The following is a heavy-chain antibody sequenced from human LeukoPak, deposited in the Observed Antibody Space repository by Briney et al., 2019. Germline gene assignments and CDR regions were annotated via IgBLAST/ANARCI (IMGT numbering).Heavy chain of an antibody. CDR1: GFTFSSYG. CDR2: ISYDGSNK. J-gene: IGHJ4*02. V-gene: IGHV3-30*18. D-gene: IGHD2-2*01. Sequence: PGASLRLSCATSGFTFSSYGMHWVRQAPGKGLEWVAVISYDGSNKYYADSVKGRFTISRDNSKNTLYLQMNSLRAEDTAVYYCAKDLTAPLGYCSSTSCGGLDYWGQGTLVTVSS. CDR3: AKDLTAPLGYCSSTSCGGLDY.